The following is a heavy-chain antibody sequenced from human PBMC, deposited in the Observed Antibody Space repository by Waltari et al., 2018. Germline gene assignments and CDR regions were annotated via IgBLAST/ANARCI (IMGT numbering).Heavy chain of an antibody. D-gene: IGHD3-16*01. CDR3: ATAPNNYDYVWGNNDY. V-gene: IGHV1-69-2*01. CDR2: VDPEDGET. CDR1: GYTFTDYY. J-gene: IGHJ4*02. Sequence: EVQLVQSGAEVKKPGATVKISCKASGYTFTDYYMHWVQQAPGKGLEWMGRVDPEDGETIYAEKFQGRVTITADTSTDTAYMELSSLRSEDTAVYYCATAPNNYDYVWGNNDYWGQGTLVTVSS.